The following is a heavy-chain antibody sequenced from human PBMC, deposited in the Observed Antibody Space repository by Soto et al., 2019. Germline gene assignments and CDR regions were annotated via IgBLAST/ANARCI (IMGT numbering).Heavy chain of an antibody. V-gene: IGHV1-69*12. CDR2: IIPRSATS. CDR3: AREGLVLVPTTVNSDYYYYAMDV. J-gene: IGHJ6*02. CDR1: GDTFSTYT. Sequence: QVQLVQSGAEVKKPGSSVKVSCKASGDTFSTYTITWVRQAPGQGLEWMGGIIPRSATSNYAQKFQGRVTITADESTSPAHXXLXGLRSADTAVYYCAREGLVLVPTTVNSDYYYYAMDVWGQGTTVTVSS. D-gene: IGHD2-2*01.